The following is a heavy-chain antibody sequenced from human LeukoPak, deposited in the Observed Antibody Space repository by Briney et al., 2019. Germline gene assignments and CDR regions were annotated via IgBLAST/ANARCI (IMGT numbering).Heavy chain of an antibody. CDR1: RFTFSSYG. J-gene: IGHJ4*02. CDR2: IWYDGSNK. V-gene: IGHV3-33*06. D-gene: IGHD2-2*01. Sequence: PGGSLRLSCAASRFTFSSYGMHWVRQAPGKGLEWVAVIWYDGSNKYYADSVKGRFTISRDNSKNTLYLQMNSLRAEDTAVYYCAKDRGTQYQLLFDYWGQGTLVTVSS. CDR3: AKDRGTQYQLLFDY.